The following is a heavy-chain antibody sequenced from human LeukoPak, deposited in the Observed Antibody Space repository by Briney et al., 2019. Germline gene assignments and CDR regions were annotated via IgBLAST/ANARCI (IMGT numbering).Heavy chain of an antibody. CDR3: TKGGDSYGNPSS. CDR2: IGGGGVTT. V-gene: IGHV3-23*01. CDR1: RFTFSAYV. Sequence: GGSLRLSCAASRFTFSAYVMSWVRQAPGKGLEWVSSIGGGGVTTIYAESVQGRFIVSRDNSKKTVYLQMNSLRAEDTAIYYCTKGGDSYGNPSSWGQGTLVIVSS. J-gene: IGHJ4*02. D-gene: IGHD3-10*01.